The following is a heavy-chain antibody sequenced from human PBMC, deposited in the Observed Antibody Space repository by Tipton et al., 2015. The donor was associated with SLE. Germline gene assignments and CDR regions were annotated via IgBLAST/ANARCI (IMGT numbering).Heavy chain of an antibody. CDR2: IYYSGST. Sequence: TLSLTCTVSGGSVSSGSYYWSWIRQPPGKGLEWIGYIYYSGSTNYNPSLKSRVTISVDTSKNQFSLKLSSVTAADTAVYYCASELISAYGAVAGQDGFDIWGQGTMVTVSS. J-gene: IGHJ3*02. V-gene: IGHV4-61*01. D-gene: IGHD6-19*01. CDR3: ASELISAYGAVAGQDGFDI. CDR1: GGSVSSGSYY.